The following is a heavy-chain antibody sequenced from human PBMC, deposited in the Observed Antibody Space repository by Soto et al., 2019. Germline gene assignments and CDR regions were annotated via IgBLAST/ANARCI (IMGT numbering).Heavy chain of an antibody. CDR3: ARDRRLITMVRGVSLWFDP. CDR2: INHSGST. V-gene: IGHV4-34*01. CDR1: GGSFSGYY. D-gene: IGHD3-10*01. J-gene: IGHJ5*02. Sequence: SETLSLTCAVYGGSFSGYYWSWIRQPPGKGLEWIGEINHSGSTNYNPSLKSRVTISVDTSKNQFSLKLSSVTAADTAVYYCARDRRLITMVRGVSLWFDPWGQGTLVTVS.